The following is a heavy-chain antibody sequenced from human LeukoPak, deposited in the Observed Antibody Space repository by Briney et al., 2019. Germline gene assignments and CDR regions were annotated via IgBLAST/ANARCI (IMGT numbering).Heavy chain of an antibody. CDR2: IGARGSNI. CDR3: ARDRGYYVFDY. V-gene: IGHV3-23*01. J-gene: IGHJ4*02. CDR1: GCTFRDYA. Sequence: GGSLRLSCAASGCTFRDYAMSWVRQAPGKGLEWVSAIGARGSNIYYADSVLGRFTVSRDNAQNSLYLQMNSLRAEDTAVYYCARDRGYYVFDYWGQGTLVTVSS. D-gene: IGHD3-22*01.